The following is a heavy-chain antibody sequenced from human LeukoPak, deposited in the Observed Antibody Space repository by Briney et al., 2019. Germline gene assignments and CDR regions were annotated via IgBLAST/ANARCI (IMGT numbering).Heavy chain of an antibody. CDR2: IKKDGSQK. V-gene: IGHV3-7*05. J-gene: IGHJ3*02. Sequence: GGSLRLSCVASGFTFSSYWMSWVRQAPGKGLEWVATIKKDGSQKEYVDSMKGRLTISRDNAKNSLYLQMNSLRAEDTAVYYCARDPTVSNFHDAFDIWGQGIMVTVSS. CDR1: GFTFSSYW. CDR3: ARDPTVSNFHDAFDI. D-gene: IGHD4-17*01.